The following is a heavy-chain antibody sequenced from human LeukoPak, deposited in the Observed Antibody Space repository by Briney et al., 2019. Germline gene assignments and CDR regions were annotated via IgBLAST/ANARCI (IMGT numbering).Heavy chain of an antibody. D-gene: IGHD3-3*01. Sequence: ASVKVSCKTSGYTFTGYYMHWVRQAPGQGLEWMGWINPNSGGTNYAQKFQGRVTMTTDTSTSTAYMELRSLRSDDTAVYYCARDLESRAIFGVVTYFDYWGQGTLVTVSS. V-gene: IGHV1-2*02. CDR2: INPNSGGT. CDR3: ARDLESRAIFGVVTYFDY. CDR1: GYTFTGYY. J-gene: IGHJ4*02.